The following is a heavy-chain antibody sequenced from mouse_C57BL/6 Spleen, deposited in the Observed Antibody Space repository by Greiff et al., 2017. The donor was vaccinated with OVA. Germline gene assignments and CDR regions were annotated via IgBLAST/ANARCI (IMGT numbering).Heavy chain of an antibody. V-gene: IGHV1-52*01. Sequence: QVQLQQPGAELVRPGSSVKLSCKASGYTFTSYWMHWVKQRPIQGLEWIGNIDPSDSETHYNQKFKDKATLTVDKSSSTAYMQLSSLTSEDSAVYYCAKDYDGRGYAMDYWGQGTLVTVSA. CDR1: GYTFTSYW. CDR2: IDPSDSET. J-gene: IGHJ4*01. CDR3: AKDYDGRGYAMDY. D-gene: IGHD2-4*01.